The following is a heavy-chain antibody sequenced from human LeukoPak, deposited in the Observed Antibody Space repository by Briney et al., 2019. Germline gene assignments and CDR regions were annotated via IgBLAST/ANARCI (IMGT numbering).Heavy chain of an antibody. Sequence: GGSLRLSCAASGFTFSDYYMSWIRQAPGKGLEWVSYISSSGSTIYYADSVKGRFTISRDNAKNSLYLQMNSLRAEDTAVYYCARDSLRRHSSSWYYGMDVWGQGTTVTVSS. CDR2: ISSSGSTI. CDR3: ARDSLRRHSSSWYYGMDV. J-gene: IGHJ6*02. D-gene: IGHD6-13*01. CDR1: GFTFSDYY. V-gene: IGHV3-11*01.